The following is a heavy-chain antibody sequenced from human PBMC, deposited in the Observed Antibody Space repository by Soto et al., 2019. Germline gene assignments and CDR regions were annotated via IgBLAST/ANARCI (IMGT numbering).Heavy chain of an antibody. CDR3: AKGVIAARDMVYYYYYGIDL. V-gene: IGHV3-23*01. CDR1: GFTFSSYA. Sequence: EVQLLESGGGLVQPGGSLRLTCAAFGFTFSSYAMSWVRQAPGKGLEWVSAISGSGGSTYYADSVKGRFTISRDNSKNTLYLQMNSLRAEDTAVYYCAKGVIAARDMVYYYYYGIDLWGQGTTVTVSS. CDR2: ISGSGGST. J-gene: IGHJ6*02. D-gene: IGHD6-6*01.